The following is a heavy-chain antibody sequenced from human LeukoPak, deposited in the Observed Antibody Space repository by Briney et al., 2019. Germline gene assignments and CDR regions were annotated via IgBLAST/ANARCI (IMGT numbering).Heavy chain of an antibody. CDR1: GYTFTGYY. V-gene: IGHV1-2*02. CDR2: INPNSGGT. CDR3: ARGAPYGGCEDY. J-gene: IGHJ4*02. Sequence: ASVKVSCKASGYTFTGYYMHWVRQAPGQGLEWMGWINPNSGGTNYAQKFQGRVTMTRDTSISTAYMELSSLRSEDTAVYYCARGAPYGGCEDYWGQGTLVTVSS. D-gene: IGHD5-12*01.